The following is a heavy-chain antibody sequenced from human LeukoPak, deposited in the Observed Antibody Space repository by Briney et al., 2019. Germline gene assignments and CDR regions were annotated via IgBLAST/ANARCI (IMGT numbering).Heavy chain of an antibody. V-gene: IGHV1-69*13. CDR2: IIPIFGTA. Sequence: SVKVSCKASGGTFSSYAISWVRQAPGQGLEWMGGIIPIFGTANYAQKFQGRVTITADESTSTAYMELSSLRSEDTAVYYCARGLVSYDFWSGYYYYYYYGMDVWGQGTTVTVSS. J-gene: IGHJ6*02. D-gene: IGHD3-3*01. CDR3: ARGLVSYDFWSGYYYYYYYGMDV. CDR1: GGTFSSYA.